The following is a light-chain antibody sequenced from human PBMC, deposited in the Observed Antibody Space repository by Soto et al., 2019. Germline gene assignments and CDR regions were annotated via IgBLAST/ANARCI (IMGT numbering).Light chain of an antibody. V-gene: IGLV2-14*01. CDR1: STDVGGYNY. Sequence: QSVLTQPASVSGSPGQSITISCTGTSTDVGGYNYVSWYQQHPGKTPKLMIYEVSNRPSGVSNRFSGSKSGNTASLTISGLQAEDEADYYCQTWGTGIRVFGGGTQLTVL. J-gene: IGLJ2*01. CDR2: EVS. CDR3: QTWGTGIRV.